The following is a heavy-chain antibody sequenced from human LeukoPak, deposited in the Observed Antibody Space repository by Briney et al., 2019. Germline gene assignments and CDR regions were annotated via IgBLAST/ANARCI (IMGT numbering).Heavy chain of an antibody. V-gene: IGHV3-74*01. D-gene: IGHD3-10*01. Sequence: GGSLRLSCVASGFTFSGYWMSWVRQAPGKGLVWVSRIYTDGSFTTYADSVKGRFTISRDNAKNTLYLQMNSLRVEDTAVYYCTRVTSGAYFDYWGQGTLVTVSS. J-gene: IGHJ4*02. CDR2: IYTDGSFT. CDR3: TRVTSGAYFDY. CDR1: GFTFSGYW.